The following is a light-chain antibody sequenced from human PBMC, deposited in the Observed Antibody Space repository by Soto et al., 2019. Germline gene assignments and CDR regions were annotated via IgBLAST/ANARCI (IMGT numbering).Light chain of an antibody. CDR3: AAWDDSLSGHVV. CDR1: SSNIGSNS. Sequence: QSVLTQPPSASGTPGQRVTISCSGSSSNIGSNSVSWYQQLPGAAPKLLIYTNNQRPSGVPDRFSGSKSGTSASLAITGLQSDDEADHYCAAWDDSLSGHVVFGGGTKLTVL. J-gene: IGLJ2*01. V-gene: IGLV1-44*01. CDR2: TNN.